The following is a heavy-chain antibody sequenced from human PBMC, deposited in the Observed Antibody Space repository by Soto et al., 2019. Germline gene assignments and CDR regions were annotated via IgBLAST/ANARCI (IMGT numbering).Heavy chain of an antibody. J-gene: IGHJ4*02. Sequence: SVKVSYHASGGTFSSYAMTWVRQAPGQGLEWMGGIIPIFGTANYAQKFQGRVTITADESTSTAYMELSSLRSEDTAVYYCARFHSSSWEIDYWGQGTLVTVSS. CDR3: ARFHSSSWEIDY. CDR2: IIPIFGTA. CDR1: GGTFSSYA. V-gene: IGHV1-69*13. D-gene: IGHD6-13*01.